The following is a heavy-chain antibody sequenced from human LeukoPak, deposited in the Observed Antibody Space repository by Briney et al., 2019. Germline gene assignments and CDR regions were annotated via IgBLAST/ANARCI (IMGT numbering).Heavy chain of an antibody. CDR2: IYYSGST. CDR3: ARASGGSSWGYYYGMDV. J-gene: IGHJ6*02. D-gene: IGHD2-15*01. CDR1: GGSISSYY. Sequence: PSETLSLTCTVSGGSISSYYWSWIRQPPGKGLEWIGYIYYSGSTNYNPSLKSRVTISVDTSKNQFSLKLSSATAADAAVYYCARASGGSSWGYYYGMDVWGQGTTVTVSS. V-gene: IGHV4-59*01.